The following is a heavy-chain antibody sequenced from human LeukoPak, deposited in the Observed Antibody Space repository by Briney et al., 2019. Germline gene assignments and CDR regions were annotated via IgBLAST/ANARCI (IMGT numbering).Heavy chain of an antibody. CDR1: GFTFSSYG. J-gene: IGHJ4*02. D-gene: IGHD3-10*01. CDR3: AKDGRDYYGSGSYFDY. Sequence: GGSLRLSCAASGFTFSSYGMHWVRQAPGKGLEWVAVISYDGGNKYYADSVKGRFTISGDNSKNTLYLQMNSLRAEDTAVYYCAKDGRDYYGSGSYFDYWGQGTLVTVSS. V-gene: IGHV3-30*18. CDR2: ISYDGGNK.